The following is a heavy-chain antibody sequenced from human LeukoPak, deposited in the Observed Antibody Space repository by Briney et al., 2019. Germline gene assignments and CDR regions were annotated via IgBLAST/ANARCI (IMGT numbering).Heavy chain of an antibody. V-gene: IGHV3-30*19. Sequence: GGSLRLSCAASGFSFSNYGMHWVRQAPGKGLEWVAVISYDGGNKYYADSVKGRFTISRDNSKNTLYLQMNSLRAEDTAVYYCARDAYCSSTSCYIDYWGQGTLVTVSS. D-gene: IGHD2-2*02. J-gene: IGHJ4*02. CDR1: GFSFSNYG. CDR3: ARDAYCSSTSCYIDY. CDR2: ISYDGGNK.